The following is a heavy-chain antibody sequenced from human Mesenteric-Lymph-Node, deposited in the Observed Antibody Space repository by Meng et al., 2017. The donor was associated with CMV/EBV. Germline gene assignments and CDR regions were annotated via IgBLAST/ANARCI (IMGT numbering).Heavy chain of an antibody. D-gene: IGHD6-19*01. V-gene: IGHV3-21*01. CDR3: ARGGRRPFIAVTGASGYYGMDV. J-gene: IGHJ6*02. Sequence: GESLKISCVASGFTFSSHSMNWVRQVPGKGLEWVSFISSSSSYIYYADSVKGRFTISRDNAKNSLYLQMDSLRADDTAVYNCARGGRRPFIAVTGASGYYGMDVWGQGTTVTVSS. CDR2: ISSSSSYI. CDR1: GFTFSSHS.